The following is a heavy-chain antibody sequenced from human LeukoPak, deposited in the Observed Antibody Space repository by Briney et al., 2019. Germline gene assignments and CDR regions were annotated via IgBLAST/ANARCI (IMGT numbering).Heavy chain of an antibody. CDR1: GFTVSSNY. CDR3: AGGDYDFWSGYYTVGYFDY. Sequence: PGGSLRLSCAASGFTVSSNYMSWVRQAPGKGLEWVSVIYSGGSTYYADSVKGRFTISRDNSKNTLYLQMNNLRAEDTAVYYCAGGDYDFWSGYYTVGYFDYWGQGTLVTVSS. D-gene: IGHD3-3*01. V-gene: IGHV3-53*01. CDR2: IYSGGST. J-gene: IGHJ4*02.